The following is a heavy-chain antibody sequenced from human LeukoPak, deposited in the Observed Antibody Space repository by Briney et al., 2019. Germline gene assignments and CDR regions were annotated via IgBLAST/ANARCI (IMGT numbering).Heavy chain of an antibody. J-gene: IGHJ5*02. Sequence: GGSLRLSCAASGFTFSSCAMSWVRQAPGKGLEWVSAISGSGGSTYYADSMKGRFTISRDNSKNTLYLQMNSLRAEDTAVYYCAKVDCSSTSCPPNRWFDPWGQGTLVTVSS. CDR1: GFTFSSCA. CDR3: AKVDCSSTSCPPNRWFDP. V-gene: IGHV3-23*01. CDR2: ISGSGGST. D-gene: IGHD2-2*01.